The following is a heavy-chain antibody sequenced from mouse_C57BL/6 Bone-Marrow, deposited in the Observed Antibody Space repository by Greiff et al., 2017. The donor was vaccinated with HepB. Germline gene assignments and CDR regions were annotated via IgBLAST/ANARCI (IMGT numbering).Heavy chain of an antibody. Sequence: VQLQQSGPELVKPGASVKISCKASGYTFTDYYMNWVKQSHGKSLEWIGDINPNNGGTSYNQKFKGKATLTVDKSSSTAYMELRSLTSEDSAVYYCARSPITTVVARDYWGQGTTLTVSS. V-gene: IGHV1-26*01. CDR3: ARSPITTVVARDY. CDR1: GYTFTDYY. D-gene: IGHD1-1*01. CDR2: INPNNGGT. J-gene: IGHJ2*01.